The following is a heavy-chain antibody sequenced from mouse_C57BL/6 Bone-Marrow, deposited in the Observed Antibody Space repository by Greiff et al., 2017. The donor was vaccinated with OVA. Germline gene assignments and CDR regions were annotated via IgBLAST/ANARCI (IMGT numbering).Heavy chain of an antibody. CDR3: ARQRSEDYYAMDY. V-gene: IGHV5-6*01. J-gene: IGHJ4*01. CDR1: GFTFSSYG. CDR2: ISSGGSYT. Sequence: EVKLMESGGDLVKPGGSLKLSCAASGFTFSSYGMSWVRQTPDKRLEWVATISSGGSYTYYPDSVKGRFTISRDNAKNTLYLQMSSLKSEDTAMYYCARQRSEDYYAMDYWGQGTSVTVSS.